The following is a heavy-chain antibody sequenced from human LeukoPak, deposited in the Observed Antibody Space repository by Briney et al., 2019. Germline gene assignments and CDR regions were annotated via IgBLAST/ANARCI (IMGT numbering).Heavy chain of an antibody. CDR2: ISPYNGNT. CDR1: GYSFISYG. J-gene: IGHJ4*02. Sequence: ASVKVSCKASGYSFISYGLYWVRQAPGQGLEWMGWISPYNGNTNYAQSLQGRVTMTTDTSTSTAYMELRSLRSDHTAVYYCARVDNGGFTWSLYYFDYWGQGTLVTVSS. CDR3: ARVDNGGFTWSLYYFDY. V-gene: IGHV1-18*01. D-gene: IGHD1-14*01.